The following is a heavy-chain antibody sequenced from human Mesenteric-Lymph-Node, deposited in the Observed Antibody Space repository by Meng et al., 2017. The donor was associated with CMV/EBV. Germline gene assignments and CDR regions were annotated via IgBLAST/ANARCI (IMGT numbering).Heavy chain of an antibody. CDR2: IYQSGRT. CDR3: AGIDCSGGSCHSIDY. J-gene: IGHJ4*02. CDR1: GGSISSSSG. Sequence: SGGSISSSSGWSWVRQPPGKGLEWIGEIYQSGRTNYNPSLKSRVTISVDKSKSQFSLKVASLTAADTAVYYCAGIDCSGGSCHSIDYWGQGALVTVSS. V-gene: IGHV4-4*02. D-gene: IGHD2-15*01.